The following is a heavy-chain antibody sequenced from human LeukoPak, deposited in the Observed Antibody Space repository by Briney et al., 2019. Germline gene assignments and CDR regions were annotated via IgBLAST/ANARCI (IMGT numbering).Heavy chain of an antibody. CDR2: INHSGST. J-gene: IGHJ6*02. D-gene: IGHD2-2*01. CDR1: GGSFGGYY. Sequence: PETLSLTCAVYGGSFGGYYWSWIRQPPGEGREWNGEINHSGSTNYNRSLKSRVTISAATSKTQFTLKLSSVTAADTAVYYRARVDIVVVPAALPGYYGMDVWGQGPTVTVSS. CDR3: ARVDIVVVPAALPGYYGMDV. V-gene: IGHV4-34*01.